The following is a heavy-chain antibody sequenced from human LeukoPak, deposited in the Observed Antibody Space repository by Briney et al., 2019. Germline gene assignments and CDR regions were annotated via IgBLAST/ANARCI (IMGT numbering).Heavy chain of an antibody. Sequence: PSETLSLTCTVSGGSISSSSYYWGWIRQPPGKGLEWIGSIYYSGSTYYNPSLKSRVTISVDTSKNQFSLKLSSVTAADTAVYYCVRDLGNWDIDYWGQGILVTVSS. D-gene: IGHD7-27*01. CDR2: IYYSGST. V-gene: IGHV4-39*02. CDR1: GGSISSSSYY. CDR3: VRDLGNWDIDY. J-gene: IGHJ4*02.